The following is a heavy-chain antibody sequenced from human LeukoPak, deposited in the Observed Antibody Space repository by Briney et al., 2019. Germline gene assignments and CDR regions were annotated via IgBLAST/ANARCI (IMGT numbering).Heavy chain of an antibody. V-gene: IGHV4-4*07. J-gene: IGHJ5*02. D-gene: IGHD3-10*01. CDR3: ARSTMVRGVIGWFDP. Sequence: SETLSLTCTISGGSITTYYWTWIRQPAGKGLEWIGRILTSGKTNYNPSLESRVTMSVDTSKNQFSLKLSSVTAADTAVYYCARSTMVRGVIGWFDPWGQGTLVTVSS. CDR2: ILTSGKT. CDR1: GGSITTYY.